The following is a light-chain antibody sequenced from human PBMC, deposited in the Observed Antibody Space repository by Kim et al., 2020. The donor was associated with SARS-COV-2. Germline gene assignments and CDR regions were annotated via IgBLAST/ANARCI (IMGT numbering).Light chain of an antibody. V-gene: IGLV7-43*01. J-gene: IGLJ3*02. CDR3: LLYYGGAQLV. CDR1: TGAVTSGNY. Sequence: GGTVTRTGASSTGAVTSGNYPNWFQQKPGQAPRSLIYSTNNKHSWTPARFSGSLLGDKTALTLSGVQPEDEAEYHCLLYYGGAQLVFGGGTQLTVL. CDR2: STN.